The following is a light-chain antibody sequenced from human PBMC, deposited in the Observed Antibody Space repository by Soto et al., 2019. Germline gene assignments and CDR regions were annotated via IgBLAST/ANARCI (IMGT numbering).Light chain of an antibody. Sequence: ENVLTQSPGTPSFSPREKNTISFRASQSVSSSYLAWYQQKPGQAPRLLIYGASSRATGIPDRFSGSGSGTDFTLTISRLEPEDFAVYYCQQYGSSSWTFGQGTKV. J-gene: IGKJ1*01. V-gene: IGKV3-20*01. CDR3: QQYGSSSWT. CDR1: QSVSSSY. CDR2: GAS.